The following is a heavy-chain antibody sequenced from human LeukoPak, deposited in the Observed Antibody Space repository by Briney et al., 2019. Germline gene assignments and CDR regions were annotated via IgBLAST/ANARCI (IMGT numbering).Heavy chain of an antibody. CDR2: ISSSSSYI. Sequence: GGSLRLSCAASGFTFSSHSMNWVRQAPGKGLEWVSSISSSSSYIYYADSVKGRFTISRDNAKNSLYLQMNSLRAEDTAVYYCATAPADYGSGSYYGYWGQGTLVTVSS. CDR1: GFTFSSHS. CDR3: ATAPADYGSGSYYGY. J-gene: IGHJ4*02. D-gene: IGHD3-10*01. V-gene: IGHV3-21*01.